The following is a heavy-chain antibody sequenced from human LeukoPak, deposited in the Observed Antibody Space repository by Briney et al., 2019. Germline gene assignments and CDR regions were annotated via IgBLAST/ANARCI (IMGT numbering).Heavy chain of an antibody. CDR1: GFTYSSYA. CDR3: ARDLRFLEWLSPG. J-gene: IGHJ4*02. CDR2: ISYDGSNK. D-gene: IGHD3-3*01. Sequence: GGSLRLSCAASGFTYSSYAMHWVRQAPGKGLEWVAVISYDGSNKYYADSVKGRFTISRDNSKNTLYLQMNSLRAEDTAVYYCARDLRFLEWLSPGWGQGTLVTVSS. V-gene: IGHV3-30-3*01.